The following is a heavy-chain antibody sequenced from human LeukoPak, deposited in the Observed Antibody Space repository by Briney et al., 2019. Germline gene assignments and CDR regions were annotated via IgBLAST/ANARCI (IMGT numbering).Heavy chain of an antibody. CDR2: IYYSGST. CDR3: ARADYYYGSGSYSFRFDP. D-gene: IGHD3-10*01. Sequence: SETLCLTCTVSGGSISSYYWSWIRQPPGKGLEWIGYIYYSGSTNYNPSLKSRVTISVDTSKNQFSLKLSSVTAADTAVYYCARADYYYGSGSYSFRFDPWGQGTLVTVSS. J-gene: IGHJ5*02. V-gene: IGHV4-59*01. CDR1: GGSISSYY.